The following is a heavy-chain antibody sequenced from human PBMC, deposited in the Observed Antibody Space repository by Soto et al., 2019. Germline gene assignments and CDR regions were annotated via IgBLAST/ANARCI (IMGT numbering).Heavy chain of an antibody. Sequence: PSETLSLTCAVSGYSISSGYYWGWIRQPPGKGLEWIGSIYHSGSTYYNPSLKSRVTISVDTSKNQFSLKLSSVTAADTAVYYCARESSDYDFWSGYRDSGGMDVWGQGTTVTVS. V-gene: IGHV4-38-2*02. CDR1: GYSISSGYY. J-gene: IGHJ6*02. D-gene: IGHD3-3*01. CDR3: ARESSDYDFWSGYRDSGGMDV. CDR2: IYHSGST.